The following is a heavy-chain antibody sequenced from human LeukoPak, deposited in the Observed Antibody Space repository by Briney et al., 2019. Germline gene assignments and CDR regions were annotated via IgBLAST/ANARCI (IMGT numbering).Heavy chain of an antibody. J-gene: IGHJ4*02. CDR3: ARLPHSSGWYRGYYFDY. Sequence: SVKVSCKASGGTFSSYAISWVRQAPGQGLEWMGGIIPIFGTANYAQKFQGRVTITADESTSTAYMELSSLRSEDTAVYYCARLPHSSGWYRGYYFDYWGQGTLVTVSS. CDR1: GGTFSSYA. CDR2: IIPIFGTA. V-gene: IGHV1-69*13. D-gene: IGHD6-19*01.